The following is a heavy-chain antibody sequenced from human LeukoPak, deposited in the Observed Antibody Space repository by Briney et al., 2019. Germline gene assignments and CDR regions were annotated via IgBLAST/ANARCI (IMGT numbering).Heavy chain of an antibody. CDR3: TTGKRELRY. CDR1: GFTFSNAW. J-gene: IGHJ4*02. Sequence: GGSLRLSCAGSGFTFSNAWINWVRQAPGKGLEWVGCIKSKTDGGTTDYAAPVKGRFTISRDDSKNTLYLQMNSLKTEDTAIYYCTTGKRELRYWGQGTLVSVSS. CDR2: IKSKTDGGTT. V-gene: IGHV3-15*01. D-gene: IGHD1-26*01.